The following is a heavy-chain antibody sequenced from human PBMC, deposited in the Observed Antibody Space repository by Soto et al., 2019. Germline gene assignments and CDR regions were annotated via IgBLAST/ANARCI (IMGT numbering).Heavy chain of an antibody. D-gene: IGHD1-1*01. CDR1: GFSFDTYG. CDR3: ARVTPGNNLYYFSGLDF. CDR2: ISYEGSNT. Sequence: GGSLRLSCVASGFSFDTYGIHWVRQAPGKGLEWVALISYEGSNTYYADSVRGRFTISRDNSKNTLYLQMNTLRPEDTGVYYCARVTPGNNLYYFSGLDFWGQGTSVTVSS. J-gene: IGHJ6*02. V-gene: IGHV3-30-3*01.